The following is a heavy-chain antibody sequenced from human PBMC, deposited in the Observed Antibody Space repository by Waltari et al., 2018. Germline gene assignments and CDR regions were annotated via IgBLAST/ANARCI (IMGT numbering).Heavy chain of an antibody. CDR1: GFTFSTYV. V-gene: IGHV3-30*01. D-gene: IGHD1-1*01. CDR2: IAPDGGLS. J-gene: IGHJ4*02. Sequence: QVQLVESGGGVVQPGRSLRLSCAASGFTFSTYVVHWVRQAPGKGLEWLAVIAPDGGLSYYADSVKGRCTISRDNSRNTLCLQMNGLRPDDTAVYFCARDPLPGPPDFFDYWGQGTLVSVSS. CDR3: ARDPLPGPPDFFDY.